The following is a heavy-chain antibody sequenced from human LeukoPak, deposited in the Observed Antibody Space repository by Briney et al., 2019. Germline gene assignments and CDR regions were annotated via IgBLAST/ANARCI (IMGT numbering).Heavy chain of an antibody. J-gene: IGHJ6*02. V-gene: IGHV4-4*07. CDR1: GGSISSYY. CDR2: IYTSGST. CDR3: ARGGDYGYYYYYYGMDV. D-gene: IGHD4-17*01. Sequence: PSETLSLTCTVSGGSISSYYWSWIRQPAGKGLEWIGRIYTSGSTNYNPSLKSRVTMSVDTSKNQFSLKLSSVTAADTAVYYCARGGDYGYYYYYYGMDVWGQGTTVTVSS.